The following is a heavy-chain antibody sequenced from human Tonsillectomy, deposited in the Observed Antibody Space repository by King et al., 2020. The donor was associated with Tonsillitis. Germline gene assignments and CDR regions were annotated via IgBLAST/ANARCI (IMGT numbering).Heavy chain of an antibody. CDR3: ATVLHGGRNLHVY. CDR2: INSDGTTT. D-gene: IGHD1-26*01. V-gene: IGHV3-74*01. J-gene: IGHJ4*02. Sequence: VQLVETGGGLVQPGGSLRLSCAASGFTFNNYWMHWVRQAPGKGLVWVSRINSDGTTTFYADSAKGRFTISRDNAKNTVYLQMNSLRVEDTAVYYCATVLHGGRNLHVYWGQGTLVTVSS. CDR1: GFTFNNYW.